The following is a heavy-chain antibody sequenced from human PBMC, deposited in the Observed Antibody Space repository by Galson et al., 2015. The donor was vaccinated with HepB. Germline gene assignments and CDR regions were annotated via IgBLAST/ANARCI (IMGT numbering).Heavy chain of an antibody. CDR3: ARGLWFGEFTLDY. V-gene: IGHV4-59*01. CDR2: FYYSGGT. CDR1: GASISTYY. Sequence: ETLSLTCTVSGASISTYYWSWIRQPPGKGLEWIGYFYYSGGTNYNPSLKSRVTMSVDTSKKQFSLRLSSVTAADTAVYYCARGLWFGEFTLDYWGQGTLVTVSS. D-gene: IGHD3-10*01. J-gene: IGHJ4*02.